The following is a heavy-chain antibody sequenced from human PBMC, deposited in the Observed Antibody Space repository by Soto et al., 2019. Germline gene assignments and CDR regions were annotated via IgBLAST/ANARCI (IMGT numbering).Heavy chain of an antibody. Sequence: QITLKESGPTLVKPTQTLTLTCTISGFSLSTGGVGVGWIRQPPGKALEWLALIYWDYDQRYSPSLKSRLTITKDTSKNQVVLTMINMDPVDTATYYCVHSRCGGDCLQSYSSHYYYGMDVWGQGTTVTVSS. CDR1: GFSLSTGGVG. J-gene: IGHJ6*02. CDR2: IYWDYDQ. CDR3: VHSRCGGDCLQSYSSHYYYGMDV. V-gene: IGHV2-5*02. D-gene: IGHD2-21*02.